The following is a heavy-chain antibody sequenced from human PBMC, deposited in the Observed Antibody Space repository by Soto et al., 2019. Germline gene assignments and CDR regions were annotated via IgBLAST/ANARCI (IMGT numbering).Heavy chain of an antibody. CDR3: ARRTGGVAAAKGAFDI. V-gene: IGHV3-11*06. CDR1: GFTFSDYY. J-gene: IGHJ3*02. D-gene: IGHD2-2*01. Sequence: GGSLRLSCAASGFTFSDYYMSWIRQAPGKGLEWVSYISSSSSYTNYADSVKGRFTISRDNAKNSLYLQMNSLRAEDTAVYYCARRTGGVAAAKGAFDIWGQGTMVTV. CDR2: ISSSSSYT.